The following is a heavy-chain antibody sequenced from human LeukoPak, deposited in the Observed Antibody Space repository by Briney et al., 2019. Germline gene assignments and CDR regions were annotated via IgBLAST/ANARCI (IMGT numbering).Heavy chain of an antibody. CDR3: AKGSAGGYYDSSGYYFDY. CDR2: ISASGGSS. CDR1: GFTVSSNY. V-gene: IGHV3-23*01. D-gene: IGHD3-22*01. Sequence: PGGSLRLSCAASGFTVSSNYMSWVRQAPGKGLEWVSAISASGGSSYYADSVKGRFTISRDNSNNTLYLQMNSLRAEDTAVYYCAKGSAGGYYDSSGYYFDYWGQGTLVTVSS. J-gene: IGHJ4*02.